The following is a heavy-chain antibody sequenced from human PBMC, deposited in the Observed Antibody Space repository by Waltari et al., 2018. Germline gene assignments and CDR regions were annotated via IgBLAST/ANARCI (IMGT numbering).Heavy chain of an antibody. CDR2: SYYSGST. D-gene: IGHD6-13*01. CDR3: ARQVGAAAATRWFDP. J-gene: IGHJ5*02. Sequence: QLQLQESGPGLVKPSETLSLTCTVSGGSISSSSYYWGWLRQPPGKGLEWIGSSYYSGSTYYNPSLKSRVTISVDTSKNQFSLKLSSVTAADTAVYYCARQVGAAAATRWFDPWGQGTLVTVSS. V-gene: IGHV4-39*01. CDR1: GGSISSSSYY.